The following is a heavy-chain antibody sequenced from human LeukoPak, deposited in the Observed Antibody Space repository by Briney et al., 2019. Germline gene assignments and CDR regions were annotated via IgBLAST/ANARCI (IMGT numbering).Heavy chain of an antibody. J-gene: IGHJ4*02. V-gene: IGHV1-46*03. CDR1: GYTFTSYY. D-gene: IGHD1-7*01. CDR3: ARETSITGTTDY. Sequence: ASVKVSCKASGYTFTSYYMHWVRQAPGQGLEWMGIINPSGGSTSYAQKFQGRVTMTRDTSTSTVYMELSSLRPEDTAVYYCARETSITGTTDYWGQGTLVTVSS. CDR2: INPSGGST.